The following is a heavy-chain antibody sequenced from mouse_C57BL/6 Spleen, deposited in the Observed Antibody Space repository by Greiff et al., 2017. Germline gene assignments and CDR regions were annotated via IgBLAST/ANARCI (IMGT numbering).Heavy chain of an antibody. CDR2: IDPSDSYT. CDR3: ARRDYYGNQAWFAY. CDR1: GYTFTSYW. V-gene: IGHV1-69*01. J-gene: IGHJ3*01. D-gene: IGHD2-1*01. Sequence: VQLQQPGAELVMPGASVKLSCKASGYTFTSYWMHWVKQRPGQGLEWIGEIDPSDSYTNYNQKFKGKSTLTVDKSSSTAYMQLSSLTSEDSAVYYCARRDYYGNQAWFAYWGQGTLVTVSA.